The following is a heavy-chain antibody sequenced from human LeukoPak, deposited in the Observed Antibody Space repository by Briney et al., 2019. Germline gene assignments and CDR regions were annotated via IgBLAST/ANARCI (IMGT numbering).Heavy chain of an antibody. CDR3: TRARPLGDPEKFDY. Sequence: ASVKVSCKASGYTFTSYTMHWVRQAPGQRLEWMGWINAGNGNTLYSQKLQGRVTITRDTFATTAYMELGSLRSEDTAVYYCTRARPLGDPEKFDYWGQGTLVTVSS. J-gene: IGHJ4*02. D-gene: IGHD3-10*01. CDR2: INAGNGNT. CDR1: GYTFTSYT. V-gene: IGHV1-3*01.